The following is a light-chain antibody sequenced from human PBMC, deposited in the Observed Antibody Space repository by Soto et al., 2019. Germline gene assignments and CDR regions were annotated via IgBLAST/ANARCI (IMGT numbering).Light chain of an antibody. CDR3: QQYNNWPPFT. CDR2: GAS. CDR1: QSVSSN. Sequence: EIVMTQSPATLSVSPGERATLSCRASQSVSSNLAWYQQKPGQAPRLLIYGASTRATGIPARFSGSGSGTEFTLTISSLQSEDFAVYYCQQYNNWPPFTFGPGTEVYIK. J-gene: IGKJ3*01. V-gene: IGKV3-15*01.